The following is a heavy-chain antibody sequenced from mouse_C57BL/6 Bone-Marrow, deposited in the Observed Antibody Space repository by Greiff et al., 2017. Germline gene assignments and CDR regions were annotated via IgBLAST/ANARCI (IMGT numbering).Heavy chain of an antibody. CDR1: GYTFTTYP. J-gene: IGHJ4*01. Sequence: QVQLQQSGAELVKPGASEKMSCKASGYTFTTYPIEWMKQDHGKSLEWIGNFHPYNDDTKYNEKFKGKATLTVEQSSSTVYLELSRLTSDDSAVYYCARRGYYYAMDYWGQGTSVTVSS. V-gene: IGHV1-47*01. CDR3: ARRGYYYAMDY. CDR2: FHPYNDDT.